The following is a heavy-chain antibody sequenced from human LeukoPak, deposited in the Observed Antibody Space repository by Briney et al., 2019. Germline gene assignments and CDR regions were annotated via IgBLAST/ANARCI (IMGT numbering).Heavy chain of an antibody. Sequence: GGSLRLSCAASGFTFSSYWMSWVRQAPGKGLEWVANIKQDGSEKYYVDSVKGRFTISRDNAKNSPYLQMNSLRAEDTAVYYCARDIGGNSGLGDAFDIWGQGTMVTVSS. J-gene: IGHJ3*02. CDR2: IKQDGSEK. CDR1: GFTFSSYW. V-gene: IGHV3-7*01. CDR3: ARDIGGNSGLGDAFDI. D-gene: IGHD4-23*01.